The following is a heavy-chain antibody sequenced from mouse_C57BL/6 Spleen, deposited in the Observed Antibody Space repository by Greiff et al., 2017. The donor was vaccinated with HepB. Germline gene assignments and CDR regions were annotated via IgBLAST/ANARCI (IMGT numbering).Heavy chain of an antibody. J-gene: IGHJ3*01. V-gene: IGHV5-9*01. CDR2: ISGGGGNT. CDR1: GFTFSSYT. Sequence: DVQLVESGGGLVKPGGSLKLSCAASGFTFSSYTMSWVRQTPEKRLEWVATISGGGGNTYYPDSVKGRFTISRDNAKNTLYLQMSSLRSEDTALYYCANPLFAYWGQGTLVTVSA. CDR3: ANPLFAY.